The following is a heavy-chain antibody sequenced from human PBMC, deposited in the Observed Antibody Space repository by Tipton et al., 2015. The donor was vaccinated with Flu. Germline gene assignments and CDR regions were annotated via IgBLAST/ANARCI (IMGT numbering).Heavy chain of an antibody. CDR1: GGSISSYY. CDR3: STAELAAEFDH. V-gene: IGHV3-21*04. Sequence: LSLTCTVSGGSISSYYWSWIRQPPGQGLEWVSSISSSGSYLYYADSVSDRYTISSDNYKNSLILQMNSLTAEDTAVYYCSTAELAAEFDHWGQGTLVTDSS. D-gene: IGHD6-25*01. CDR2: ISSSGSYL. J-gene: IGHJ4*02.